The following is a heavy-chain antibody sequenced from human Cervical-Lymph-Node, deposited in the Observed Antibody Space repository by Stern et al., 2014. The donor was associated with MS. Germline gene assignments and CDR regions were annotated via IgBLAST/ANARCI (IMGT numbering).Heavy chain of an antibody. CDR2: VIPIFGTV. Sequence: HVQLVQSGAEVKKPGSSVKVSCQTSGGTFSSHAINWVRQAPGQGLEWMGGVIPIFGTVDSAQKFQGRLTIHADESTKTAYMERSSLRSEDTAVYYCARDQIPYYYYGMDVWGQGTTVTVSS. D-gene: IGHD2-2*02. CDR3: ARDQIPYYYYGMDV. V-gene: IGHV1-69*01. CDR1: GGTFSSHA. J-gene: IGHJ6*02.